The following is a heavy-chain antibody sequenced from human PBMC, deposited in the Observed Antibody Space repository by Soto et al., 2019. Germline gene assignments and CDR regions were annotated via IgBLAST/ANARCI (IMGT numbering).Heavy chain of an antibody. Sequence: SETLSLTCTVSGGSISSGGYYWSWIRQHPGKGLEWIGYIYYSGSTYYNPSLKSRVTISVDTSKNQFSLKLSSVTAADTAVYYCARDSEGDNDYGMDVWGQGTTVTVSS. D-gene: IGHD1-20*01. CDR1: GGSISSGGYY. V-gene: IGHV4-31*03. J-gene: IGHJ6*02. CDR2: IYYSGST. CDR3: ARDSEGDNDYGMDV.